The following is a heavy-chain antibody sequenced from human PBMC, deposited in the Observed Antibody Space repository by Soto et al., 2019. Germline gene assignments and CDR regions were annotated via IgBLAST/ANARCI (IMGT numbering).Heavy chain of an antibody. D-gene: IGHD3-9*01. CDR1: GGTFSSYA. J-gene: IGHJ6*02. CDR3: ARVENYDMLTGYYTGGMDV. Sequence: QVQLVQSGAEVKKPGSSVKVSCKASGGTFSSYAISWVLQAPGQGLEWMGGIIPIFGTANYAQKFQGRVTITADESTSTAYMELSSLRSEDTAVYYCARVENYDMLTGYYTGGMDVWGQGTTVTVSS. CDR2: IIPIFGTA. V-gene: IGHV1-69*12.